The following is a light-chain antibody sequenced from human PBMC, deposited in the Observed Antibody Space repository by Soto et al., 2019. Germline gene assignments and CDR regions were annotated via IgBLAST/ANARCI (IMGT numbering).Light chain of an antibody. Sequence: EIVLTQSPGTVSWSLWERATLSCRASQSFNSIYLAWYQQKPGQAPRLLIYGASSRATGTPDRVSGSGSGTDFTLTISRLEPEDFAVYYCHQYDSWTFGQGTKVDIK. CDR1: QSFNSIY. V-gene: IGKV3-20*01. CDR3: HQYDSWT. J-gene: IGKJ1*01. CDR2: GAS.